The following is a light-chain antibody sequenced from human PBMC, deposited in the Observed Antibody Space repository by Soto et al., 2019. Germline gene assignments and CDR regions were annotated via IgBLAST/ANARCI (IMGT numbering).Light chain of an antibody. CDR2: GAS. V-gene: IGKV1-39*01. CDR1: QSISSY. Sequence: DIQMTQSPSSLSASVGDRVTITCRASQSISSYLNWYQQKPGKAPQLLISGASSLQSGAPSRFSGRGSGTDFTLTISSLQSEDIANYYCQQAYSHPTFGQGTKVEIK. J-gene: IGKJ1*01. CDR3: QQAYSHPT.